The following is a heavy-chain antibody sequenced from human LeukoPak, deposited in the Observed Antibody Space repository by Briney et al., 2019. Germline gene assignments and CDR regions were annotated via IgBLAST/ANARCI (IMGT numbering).Heavy chain of an antibody. CDR1: GFTFSSYW. J-gene: IGHJ4*02. Sequence: PGGSLRLSCAASGFTFSSYWMHWVRQAPGKGLVWVSRTNNDGSRTNYADSVKGRFTISRDNAKNTLYLQMNSLRAEDTAVYYCARGTGGRDDYWGQGTLVTVSS. D-gene: IGHD3-10*01. CDR2: TNNDGSRT. V-gene: IGHV3-74*01. CDR3: ARGTGGRDDY.